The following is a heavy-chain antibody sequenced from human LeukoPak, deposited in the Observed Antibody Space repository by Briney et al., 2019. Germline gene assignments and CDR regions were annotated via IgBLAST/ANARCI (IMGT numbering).Heavy chain of an antibody. Sequence: GRSLRLSCAASGFSFSDFDMQWVRQAPGKGLEWVSVIYSGGSTYYADSVKGRFTISRDNSKNTLYLQMNSLRAEDTAVYYCARDRASGSYLFDYWGQGTLVTVSS. CDR1: GFSFSDFD. D-gene: IGHD1-26*01. CDR3: ARDRASGSYLFDY. CDR2: IYSGGST. J-gene: IGHJ4*02. V-gene: IGHV3-66*01.